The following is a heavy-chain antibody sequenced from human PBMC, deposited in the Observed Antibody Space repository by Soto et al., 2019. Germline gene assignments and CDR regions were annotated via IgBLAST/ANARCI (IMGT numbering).Heavy chain of an antibody. J-gene: IGHJ5*02. D-gene: IGHD3-3*01. V-gene: IGHV1-24*01. CDR2: FDPEDGET. CDR3: ATHRSSLRFLEWWFDP. Sequence: ASVKVSCKVSGYTLTELSMHWVRQAPGKGLEWMGGFDPEDGETIYAQKFQGRVTMTEDTSTDTAYMELSSLRSEETAVYYCATHRSSLRFLEWWFDPWGQGTLVTVSS. CDR1: GYTLTELS.